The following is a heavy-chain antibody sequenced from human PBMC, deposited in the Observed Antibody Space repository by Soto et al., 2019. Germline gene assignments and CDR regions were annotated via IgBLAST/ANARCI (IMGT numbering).Heavy chain of an antibody. V-gene: IGHV3-21*01. D-gene: IGHD1-26*01. J-gene: IGHJ4*02. Sequence: GGSLRLSCAASGFTFSSYSMNWVRQAPGKGLEWVSSISSNSSYIYYADSVKGRFTISRDNAKNSLYLQMNSLRAEDTAIYYCARDRGDSGTYSGFDYWGQGTLVTVSS. CDR1: GFTFSSYS. CDR2: ISSNSSYI. CDR3: ARDRGDSGTYSGFDY.